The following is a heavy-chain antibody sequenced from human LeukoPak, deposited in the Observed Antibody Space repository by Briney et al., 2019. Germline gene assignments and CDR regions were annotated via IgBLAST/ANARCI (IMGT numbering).Heavy chain of an antibody. J-gene: IGHJ4*02. V-gene: IGHV1-46*01. CDR2: INPSGTGT. D-gene: IGHD2-21*01. CDR3: ARDQRLWWSRGVYYFDY. Sequence: ASVKVSCKASGYTITNNYMHWVRQAPGQGLEWMGVINPSGTGTSYAQKFQGRITMTRDTSISTAYMELRRLRDDDAAVYYCARDQRLWWSRGVYYFDYWGQGTLVTVSS. CDR1: GYTITNNY.